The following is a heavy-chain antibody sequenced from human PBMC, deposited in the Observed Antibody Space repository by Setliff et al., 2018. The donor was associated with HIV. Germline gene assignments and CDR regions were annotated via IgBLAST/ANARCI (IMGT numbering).Heavy chain of an antibody. CDR3: ARWRWQQSEFDC. D-gene: IGHD3-3*01. J-gene: IGHJ4*02. Sequence: LRLSCEASGFTFRSYEMNWARQAPGEGLEWLSYIGSAGDSTIFYADSVKGRFTISRDDAKNSLYLQMNSLRAEDTAVYYCARWRWQQSEFDCWGQGTLVTVSS. CDR2: IGSAGDSTI. CDR1: GFTFRSYE. V-gene: IGHV3-48*03.